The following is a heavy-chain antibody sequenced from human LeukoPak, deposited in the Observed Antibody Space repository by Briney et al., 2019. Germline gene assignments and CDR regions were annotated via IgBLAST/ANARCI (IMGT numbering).Heavy chain of an antibody. Sequence: SETLSLTCTVSGGSISSSSYYWGWIRQPPGKGREWIRSICYSGSTYYNPSHKSRVTISVDTSKNQFSLKLNSVTAADTAVYYCARDLQGAVAGTRYNWFDPWGQGTLVTVSS. J-gene: IGHJ5*02. CDR2: ICYSGST. D-gene: IGHD6-19*01. CDR1: GGSISSSSYY. CDR3: ARDLQGAVAGTRYNWFDP. V-gene: IGHV4-39*07.